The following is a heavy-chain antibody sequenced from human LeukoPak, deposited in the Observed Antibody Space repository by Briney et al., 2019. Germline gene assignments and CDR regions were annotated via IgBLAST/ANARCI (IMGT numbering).Heavy chain of an antibody. D-gene: IGHD3-9*01. J-gene: IGHJ4*02. V-gene: IGHV3-30-3*01. CDR3: AKDLYLTGYSFDY. Sequence: GGSLRLSCAASGFNFGSYSMHWVRQAPGKGLEWVAVISYDGNNKYYADSVKGRFTISRDNSKNTLYLQMNSLRAEDTAVYYCAKDLYLTGYSFDYWGQGTLVTVSS. CDR1: GFNFGSYS. CDR2: ISYDGNNK.